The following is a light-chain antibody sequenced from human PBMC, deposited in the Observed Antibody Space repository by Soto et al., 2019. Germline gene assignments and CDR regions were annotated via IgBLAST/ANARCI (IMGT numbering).Light chain of an antibody. CDR1: QSISSW. V-gene: IGKV1-5*01. CDR2: DAP. Sequence: DIQMTQSPSTLSASVGDRVTFTCRASQSISSWLAWYQQKPGKAPKLLIYDAPSLESGVPSRFSGSGSGTEFTLTISSLQPDDFATYYCQQYNSYWTVVQGTKV. J-gene: IGKJ1*01. CDR3: QQYNSYWT.